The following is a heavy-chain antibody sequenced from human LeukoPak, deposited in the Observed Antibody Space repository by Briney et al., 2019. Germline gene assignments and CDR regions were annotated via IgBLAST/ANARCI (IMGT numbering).Heavy chain of an antibody. Sequence: PGGSLRLSCAASGFTFSSYAMHWVRQAPGKGLEWVAVISYDGSNKYYADSVKGRFTISRDNSKITLYLQMNSLRAEDTAVYYCARETDPYHFDYWGRGTLVTVSS. CDR1: GFTFSSYA. D-gene: IGHD2-2*02. CDR3: ARETDPYHFDY. V-gene: IGHV3-30-3*01. CDR2: ISYDGSNK. J-gene: IGHJ4*02.